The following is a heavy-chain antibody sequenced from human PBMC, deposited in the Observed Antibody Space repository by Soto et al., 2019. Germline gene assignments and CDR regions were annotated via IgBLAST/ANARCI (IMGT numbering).Heavy chain of an antibody. CDR3: ASSYCSGGSCYKGAFDI. D-gene: IGHD2-15*01. V-gene: IGHV4-31*03. Sequence: SETLSLTCTVSGGSISSGGYYWRWIRQHPGKGLEWIGYIYYSGSTYYNPSLKSRVTISVDTSKNQFSLKLSSVTAADTAVYYCASSYCSGGSCYKGAFDIWGQGTMVTVSS. CDR2: IYYSGST. J-gene: IGHJ3*02. CDR1: GGSISSGGYY.